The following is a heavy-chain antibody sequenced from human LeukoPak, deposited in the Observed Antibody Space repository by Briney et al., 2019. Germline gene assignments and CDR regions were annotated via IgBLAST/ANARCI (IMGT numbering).Heavy chain of an antibody. CDR2: IYHSGST. CDR1: GDSIRNDYW. Sequence: EPSETLSLTCVVSGDSIRNDYWWNWVRQPPGKGLEWIGEIYHSGSTNYNPSLKSRVSISVDKSKNQFSLKLTSVTAADTAMYYCARKQHLEPSSYYYYYMDVWGKGTTVTVS. V-gene: IGHV4-4*02. CDR3: ARKQHLEPSSYYYYYMDV. D-gene: IGHD6-13*01. J-gene: IGHJ6*03.